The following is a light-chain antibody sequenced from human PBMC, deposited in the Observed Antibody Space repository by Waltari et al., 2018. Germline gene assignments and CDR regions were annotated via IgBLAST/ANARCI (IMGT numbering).Light chain of an antibody. CDR1: QNIDAR. CDR3: QQFHTWPLT. Sequence: EIVMTQSPETLSVSPGQRVTLSCRASQNIDARLAWHQQRPGQAPRVLISGASYRVTGIPDRFSGGGSGTEFTLTISSLQSEDVAIYYCQQFHTWPLTFGGGTKVEIK. V-gene: IGKV3-15*01. CDR2: GAS. J-gene: IGKJ4*01.